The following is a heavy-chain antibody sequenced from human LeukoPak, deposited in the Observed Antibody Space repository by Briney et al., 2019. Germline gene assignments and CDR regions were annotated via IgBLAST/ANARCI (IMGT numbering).Heavy chain of an antibody. Sequence: ASVKVSCKASGYTFTGYYMHWVRQAPGQGLEWMGWINPNSGGTNYAQKFQGRVTMTRDTSISTAYMELSRLRSDNTAVYYCASHYGGGLHPIDYWGQGTLVTVSS. V-gene: IGHV1-2*02. CDR2: INPNSGGT. CDR1: GYTFTGYY. D-gene: IGHD5-24*01. CDR3: ASHYGGGLHPIDY. J-gene: IGHJ4*02.